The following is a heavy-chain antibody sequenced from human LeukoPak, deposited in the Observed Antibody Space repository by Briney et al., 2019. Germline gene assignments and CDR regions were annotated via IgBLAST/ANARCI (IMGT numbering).Heavy chain of an antibody. D-gene: IGHD6-13*01. Sequence: PGGSLRLSCAASGFTLSSYGMHWVRQAPGKGLEWVAFIRYDGSNKYYADSVKGRFTISRDNSKTTLYPQMNSLRAEDTAVYYCAKDLHREVAAANNEYFQHWGQGTLVTVSS. J-gene: IGHJ1*01. V-gene: IGHV3-30*02. CDR1: GFTLSSYG. CDR3: AKDLHREVAAANNEYFQH. CDR2: IRYDGSNK.